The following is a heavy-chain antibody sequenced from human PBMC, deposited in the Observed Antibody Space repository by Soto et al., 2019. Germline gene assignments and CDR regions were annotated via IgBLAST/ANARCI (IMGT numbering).Heavy chain of an antibody. V-gene: IGHV3-49*04. Sequence: LRLSCTASGFTFVDYAMSWVRQAPGKGLEWVGFIRSKAYGGTTEYAASVKGRFTISRDDSKSIAYLQMNSLKTEDTAVYYCTRERITIFGVVIAPDAFDIWGQGTMVTVSS. CDR2: IRSKAYGGTT. J-gene: IGHJ3*02. D-gene: IGHD3-3*01. CDR3: TRERITIFGVVIAPDAFDI. CDR1: GFTFVDYA.